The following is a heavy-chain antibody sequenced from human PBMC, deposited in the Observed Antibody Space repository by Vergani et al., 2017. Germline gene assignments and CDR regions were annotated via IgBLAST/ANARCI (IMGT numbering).Heavy chain of an antibody. D-gene: IGHD6-6*01. CDR2: IYYSGST. J-gene: IGHJ5*02. CDR3: ARDRRQLAPVGYWFDP. CDR1: GGPISSYY. Sequence: QVQPQESGPGLVKPSETLSLTCTVSGGPISSYYWSWIRQPPGQGLEWIGYIYYSGSTNYNPSLKSRVTISVDTSKNQFSLKLSSVTAADTAVYYCARDRRQLAPVGYWFDPWGQGTLVTVSS. V-gene: IGHV4-59*01.